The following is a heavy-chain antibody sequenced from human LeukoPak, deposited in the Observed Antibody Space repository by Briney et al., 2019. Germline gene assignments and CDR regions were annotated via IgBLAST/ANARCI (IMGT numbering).Heavy chain of an antibody. CDR2: IYYSGST. Sequence: SETLSLTCAVYGGSFSGYYWSWIRQPPGKGLEWIGSIYYSGSTYYNPSLKSRVTIPVDTSKNQFSLKLSSVTAADTAVYYCARSGSSFPFDYWGQGTLVTVSS. CDR3: ARSGSSFPFDY. V-gene: IGHV4-34*09. J-gene: IGHJ4*02. D-gene: IGHD6-13*01. CDR1: GGSFSGYY.